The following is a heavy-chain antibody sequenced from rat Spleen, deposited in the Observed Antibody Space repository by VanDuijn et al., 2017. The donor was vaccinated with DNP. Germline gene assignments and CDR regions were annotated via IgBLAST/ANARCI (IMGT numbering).Heavy chain of an antibody. D-gene: IGHD1-11*01. CDR1: GLTFSTSD. CDR2: IGTSGGST. Sequence: EVQLVESGGGLVQPGRSMKLSCAASGLTFSTSDMAWVRQAPAGGLEWVASIGTSGGSTYYRDSVKGRFTISRDDAKSTLYLQMDSLRSEDTATYFCARHGRRVFDYWGQGVMVTVSS. V-gene: IGHV5-25*01. J-gene: IGHJ2*01. CDR3: ARHGRRVFDY.